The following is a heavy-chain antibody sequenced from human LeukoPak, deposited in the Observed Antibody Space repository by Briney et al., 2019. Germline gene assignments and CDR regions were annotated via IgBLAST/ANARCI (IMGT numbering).Heavy chain of an antibody. V-gene: IGHV3-66*01. J-gene: IGHJ5*02. CDR2: IYSGGST. CDR3: ARDIAAAASSST. CDR1: GFTVSSNY. D-gene: IGHD6-13*01. Sequence: GGSLRLSCAASGFTVSSNYMSWGRQAPGKGLEWVSVIYSGGSTYYSDSVKGRFTISRDNSKNTLYLQMNSLRAEDTAVYYCARDIAAAASSSTWGQGTLVTVSS.